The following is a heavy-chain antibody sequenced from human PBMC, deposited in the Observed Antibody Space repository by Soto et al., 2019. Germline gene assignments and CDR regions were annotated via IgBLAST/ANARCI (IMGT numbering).Heavy chain of an antibody. D-gene: IGHD2-15*01. V-gene: IGHV4-31*03. J-gene: IGHJ3*02. Sequence: QVQLQESGPGLVKPSQTLSLTCTVSGGSISSGGYYWSWIRQHPGKGLEWFGYIYYSGSTYYNPSLKSRVTISVDTSKNQFSLKLSSVTAADTAVYYCARVGVVAALGAFDIWGQGTVVTVSS. CDR1: GGSISSGGYY. CDR2: IYYSGST. CDR3: ARVGVVAALGAFDI.